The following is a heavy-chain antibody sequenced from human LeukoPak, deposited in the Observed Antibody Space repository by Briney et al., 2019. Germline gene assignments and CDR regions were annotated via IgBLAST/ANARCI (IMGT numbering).Heavy chain of an antibody. J-gene: IGHJ4*02. CDR3: ARVAGVGATVLDY. CDR2: INAGYGNT. V-gene: IGHV1-3*01. CDR1: GYTFTSYA. D-gene: IGHD1-26*01. Sequence: ASVKVSCKASGYTFTSYAMHWVRQAPGQRLEWMGWINAGYGNTKYSQKFQGRVTITRDTSASTAYMELSSLRSEDTAVYYCARVAGVGATVLDYWGQGTLVTVSS.